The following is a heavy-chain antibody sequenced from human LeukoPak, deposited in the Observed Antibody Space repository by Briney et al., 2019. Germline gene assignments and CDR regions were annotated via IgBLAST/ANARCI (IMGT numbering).Heavy chain of an antibody. CDR3: ARVRDSNAFDI. Sequence: SETLSLTCAVYGGSFSGYYWSWIRQLAGKGLEWIGRIYTSGSTNYNPSLKSRVTMSVDTSKNQFSLKLSSVTAADTAVYYCARVRDSNAFDIWGQGTMVTVSS. D-gene: IGHD2-21*02. CDR1: GGSFSGYY. CDR2: IYTSGST. V-gene: IGHV4-59*10. J-gene: IGHJ3*02.